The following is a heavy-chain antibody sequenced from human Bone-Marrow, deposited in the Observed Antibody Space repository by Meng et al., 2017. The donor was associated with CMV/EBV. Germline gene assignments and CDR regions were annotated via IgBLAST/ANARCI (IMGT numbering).Heavy chain of an antibody. CDR2: IYYSGST. Sequence: GSLRFSCTVPGGPISSSSYYWGWIRQPPGKGLEWIGSIYYSGSTYYNPCLKSRVTISVDTSKNQFSLQLGSVTAADTAGYYCARQSGTVVRATGYLDYWGQGTLVTVSS. CDR3: ARQSGTVVRATGYLDY. V-gene: IGHV4-39*01. J-gene: IGHJ4*02. D-gene: IGHD1-26*01. CDR1: GGPISSSSYY.